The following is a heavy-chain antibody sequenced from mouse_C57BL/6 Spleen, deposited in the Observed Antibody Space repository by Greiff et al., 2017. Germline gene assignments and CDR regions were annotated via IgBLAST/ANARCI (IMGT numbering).Heavy chain of an antibody. CDR1: GYTFTSYW. CDR2: IYPSDSET. CDR3: ARGDYGMENAMDY. J-gene: IGHJ4*01. V-gene: IGHV1-61*01. D-gene: IGHD1-1*01. Sequence: QVQLQQPGAELVRPGSSVKLSCKASGYTFTSYWMDWVKQRPGQGLEWIGNIYPSDSETHYNQKFKDKATLTVDKSSSTAYMQLSSLTSEDSAVYYCARGDYGMENAMDYWGQGTSVTVSS.